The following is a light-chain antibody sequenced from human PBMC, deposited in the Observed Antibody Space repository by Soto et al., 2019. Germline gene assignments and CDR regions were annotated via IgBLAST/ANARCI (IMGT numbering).Light chain of an antibody. CDR2: DVS. CDR1: SSDVGGYDY. CDR3: FSYAGSYTQV. J-gene: IGLJ1*01. Sequence: QSALTQPRSVSGSPGQSVTISCTGTSSDVGGYDYVSWYQQHPGKAPKLMIHDVSKRPSGVSDRFSGSKSGNTASLTISGLHAEDEADYFCFSYAGSYTQVFGTGTKLTVL. V-gene: IGLV2-11*01.